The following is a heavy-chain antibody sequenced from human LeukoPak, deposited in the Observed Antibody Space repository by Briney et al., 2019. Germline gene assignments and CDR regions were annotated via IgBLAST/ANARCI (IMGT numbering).Heavy chain of an antibody. CDR2: IYYSGST. V-gene: IGHV4-59*01. CDR3: ARDVGYFNPTSNGNWFDP. J-gene: IGHJ5*02. D-gene: IGHD3-22*01. Sequence: SETLSLTCTVSGGSISIYYWSWIRQPPGKGLEWIGYIYYSGSTNYNPSLKSRVTISVDTSKNQFSLKLSSVTAADTAVYYCARDVGYFNPTSNGNWFDPWGQGALVTVSS. CDR1: GGSISIYY.